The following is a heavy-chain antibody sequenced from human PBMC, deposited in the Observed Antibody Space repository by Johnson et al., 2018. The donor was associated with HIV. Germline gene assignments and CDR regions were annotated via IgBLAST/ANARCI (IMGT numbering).Heavy chain of an antibody. J-gene: IGHJ3*02. V-gene: IGHV3-53*01. CDR3: AGGRDGYNFGAFDI. D-gene: IGHD5-24*01. Sequence: VQLVESGGGLIQPGGSLRLSCAVSGFIVSSNYMSWVRQAPGKGLEWVSVIYSGGSIYYADSVKGRFTISRDNSKNTLYLQMNSLRAEDTAVYYCAGGRDGYNFGAFDIWGQVTKVTVSS. CDR2: IYSGGSI. CDR1: GFIVSSNY.